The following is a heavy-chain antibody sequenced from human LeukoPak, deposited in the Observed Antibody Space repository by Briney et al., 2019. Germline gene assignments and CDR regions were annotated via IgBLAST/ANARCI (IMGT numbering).Heavy chain of an antibody. CDR3: AMNLGYCSSTSCYLRIYYYYYMDV. Sequence: GASVKVSCKASGYTFTSYGISWVRQAPGQGLEWMGGIIPIFGTANYAQKFQSRVTITADESTSTAYMELSSLRSEDTAVYYCAMNLGYCSSTSCYLRIYYYYYMDVWGKGTTVTVSS. V-gene: IGHV1-69*13. J-gene: IGHJ6*03. D-gene: IGHD2-2*01. CDR2: IIPIFGTA. CDR1: GYTFTSYG.